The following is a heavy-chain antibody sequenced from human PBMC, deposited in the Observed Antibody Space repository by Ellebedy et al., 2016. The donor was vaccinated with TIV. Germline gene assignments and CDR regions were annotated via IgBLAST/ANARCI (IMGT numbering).Heavy chain of an antibody. Sequence: MPGGSLRLSCTVSGGSISSSTHYWVWIRQPPGKGLEWIGSVYYSGSTYYNPSLKSRVTISVDTSKNQFSLKLSSVTAADTAVYYCAVIVGASDYWGQGTLVTVSS. CDR3: AVIVGASDY. CDR1: GGSISSSTHY. D-gene: IGHD1-26*01. V-gene: IGHV4-39*01. CDR2: VYYSGST. J-gene: IGHJ4*02.